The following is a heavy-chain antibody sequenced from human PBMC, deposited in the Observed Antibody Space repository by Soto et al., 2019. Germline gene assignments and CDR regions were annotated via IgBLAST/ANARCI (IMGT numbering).Heavy chain of an antibody. D-gene: IGHD3-10*02. J-gene: IGHJ3*02. V-gene: IGHV3-23*01. CDR2: ISGSGGST. CDR3: HCSGSRAFDI. CDR1: GFTFSSYA. Sequence: EVQLLESGGGLVQPGGSLRLSCAASGFTFSSYAMSWVRQAPGKGLEWVSAISGSGGSTYYADSVKGRFTISRDNSKNTLYQQINSLRAEDTAVYYCHCSGSRAFDIWGQGTMVTVSS.